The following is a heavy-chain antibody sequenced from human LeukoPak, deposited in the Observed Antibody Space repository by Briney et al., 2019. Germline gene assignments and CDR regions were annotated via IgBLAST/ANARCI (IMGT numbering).Heavy chain of an antibody. CDR1: GGSISSYY. J-gene: IGHJ6*03. CDR3: ARHIAARLASGYYYYMDV. Sequence: SETLSLTCTASGGSISSYYWSWIRQPPGKGLEYIGDIYYRGSTNYNPSLKSRVTMSLEMSKNQFSLKLSSVTAADTAVYYCARHIAARLASGYYYYMDVWGKGTTVTVSS. V-gene: IGHV4-59*01. CDR2: IYYRGST. D-gene: IGHD6-6*01.